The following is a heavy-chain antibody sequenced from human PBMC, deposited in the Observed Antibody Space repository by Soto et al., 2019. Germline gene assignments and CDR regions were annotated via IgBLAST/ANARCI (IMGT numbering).Heavy chain of an antibody. Sequence: PGGSLRLSCAASGFTFSNYAMSWVRQAPGKGLEWVSGISASGRDTYYADSVKDRFTISRDNSKNTVYLQVNSLRDDDTAIYYCAKGKSSGWYYFDYWGQGTPVTVSS. CDR1: GFTFSNYA. J-gene: IGHJ4*02. D-gene: IGHD6-19*01. CDR2: ISASGRDT. CDR3: AKGKSSGWYYFDY. V-gene: IGHV3-23*01.